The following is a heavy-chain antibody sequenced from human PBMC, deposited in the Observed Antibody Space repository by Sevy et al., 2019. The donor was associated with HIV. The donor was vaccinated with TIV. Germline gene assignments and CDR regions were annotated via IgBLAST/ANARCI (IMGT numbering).Heavy chain of an antibody. D-gene: IGHD1-26*01. J-gene: IGHJ4*02. V-gene: IGHV4-59*08. CDR1: GGSITSLY. CDR3: AGENAWGRGYS. CDR2: IYYNGHI. Sequence: ETLSLTCTVSGGSITSLYWNWIRQPPGKGRGWIANIYYNGHIHYNPSLKSRVTLSLDTSKNQFSLRLSSVTAADTAMYYCAGENAWGRGYSWGQGTLVTVSS.